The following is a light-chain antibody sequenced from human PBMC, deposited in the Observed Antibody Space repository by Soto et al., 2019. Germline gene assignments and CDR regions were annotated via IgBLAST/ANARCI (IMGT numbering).Light chain of an antibody. J-gene: IGLJ2*01. CDR2: RNN. CDR1: SSNIGSNY. CDR3: AAWDDSLHVV. Sequence: QSVLTQPPSASGTPGQRVTISCSGSSSNIGSNYVYWYQQLPGTAHKLLIYRNNQRPSGVPDRFSGSKSGTSASLAISGLRSDDEADYYCAAWDDSLHVVFGGGTKVTVL. V-gene: IGLV1-47*01.